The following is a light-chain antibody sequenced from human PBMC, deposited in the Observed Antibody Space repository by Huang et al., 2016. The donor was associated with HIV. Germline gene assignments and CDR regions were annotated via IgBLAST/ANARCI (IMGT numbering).Light chain of an antibody. CDR3: QQSAVTPRT. V-gene: IGKV1-39*01. J-gene: IGKJ2*01. CDR2: GAS. Sequence: DIQITQSPASLSASVGNRVIITCRAIQNMNRYLNWYQQQPGKAPKLLISGASKVQSGVPSSFSGSGSGTHFTLAISSLQPEDSATYYCQQSAVTPRTFGQGTKLEI. CDR1: QNMNRY.